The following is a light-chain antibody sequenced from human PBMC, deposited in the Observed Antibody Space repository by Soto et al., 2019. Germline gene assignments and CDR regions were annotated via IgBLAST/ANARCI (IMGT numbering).Light chain of an antibody. J-gene: IGKJ1*01. CDR3: HQYYNRPPWT. CDR2: ATS. CDR1: RSVDTD. V-gene: IGKV3-15*01. Sequence: EILMTQSPATLSVSPGDSATLSCRASRSVDTDLVWYQQKPGQAPRLLVFATSARATGVPDRFRGSRSGTDFTLTISSLRPEDSATYYCHQYYNRPPWTFGQGTKVEI.